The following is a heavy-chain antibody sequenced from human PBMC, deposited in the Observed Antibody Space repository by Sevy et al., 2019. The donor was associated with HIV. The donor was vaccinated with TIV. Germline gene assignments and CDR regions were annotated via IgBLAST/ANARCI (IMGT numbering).Heavy chain of an antibody. V-gene: IGHV3-49*03. J-gene: IGHJ6*02. Sequence: GGSLRLSFRASGFNVGDYVMNWFRQAPGKGLDWVGFIRSKAYGETREYAASVKGRVTISREDSKGIAYLQMHRLKTEDTGRYYCTRAMYYHDSGSYYGMDVWGQGTAVTVSS. CDR2: IRSKAYGETR. D-gene: IGHD3-10*01. CDR3: TRAMYYHDSGSYYGMDV. CDR1: GFNVGDYV.